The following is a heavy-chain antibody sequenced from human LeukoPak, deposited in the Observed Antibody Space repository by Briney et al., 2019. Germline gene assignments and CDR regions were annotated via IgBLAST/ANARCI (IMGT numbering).Heavy chain of an antibody. CDR2: ISRGGSTI. V-gene: IGHV3-48*03. J-gene: IGHJ4*02. Sequence: GGSLRLSCAASGFSVSNNYINWVRQAPGKGLEWVSYISRGGSTIYYADSVKGRFTISRDSAKNSLYLLMNSLRAEDTAVYFCARVVYSSGWSYFDYWGQGTLVTVSS. CDR1: GFSVSNNY. D-gene: IGHD6-19*01. CDR3: ARVVYSSGWSYFDY.